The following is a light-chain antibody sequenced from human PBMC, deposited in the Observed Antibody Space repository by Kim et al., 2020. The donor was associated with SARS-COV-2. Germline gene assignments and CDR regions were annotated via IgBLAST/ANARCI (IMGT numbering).Light chain of an antibody. CDR1: QSVSSY. CDR2: DAS. V-gene: IGKV3-11*01. J-gene: IGKJ4*01. CDR3: QQRYTWPLT. Sequence: SPGERATLSGRASQSVSSYLVWYQQKPGQAPSLLIYDASNRATGIPARFSGSGSGTDFTLTISSLEPEDFAIYYCQQRYTWPLTFGGGTKVDIK.